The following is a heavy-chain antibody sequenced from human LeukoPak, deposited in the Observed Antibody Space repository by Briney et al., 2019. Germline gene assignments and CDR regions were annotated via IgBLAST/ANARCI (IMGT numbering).Heavy chain of an antibody. Sequence: GGSLRLSCAASGFTFSSYSMNWVRQAPGKGLEWVSSISSSSSYIYYADSVRGRFTISRDNSKNTLCLQMNSLRAEDTAVYYCATTRYDAFDIWGQGTMVTVSS. CDR3: ATTRYDAFDI. D-gene: IGHD4-17*01. J-gene: IGHJ3*02. CDR1: GFTFSSYS. CDR2: ISSSSSYI. V-gene: IGHV3-21*04.